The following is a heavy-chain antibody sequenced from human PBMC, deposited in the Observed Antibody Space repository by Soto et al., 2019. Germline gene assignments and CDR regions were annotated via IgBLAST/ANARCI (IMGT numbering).Heavy chain of an antibody. CDR3: ARGRYGDY. V-gene: IGHV1-18*01. CDR2: ISAHNGNT. J-gene: IGHJ4*02. D-gene: IGHD1-1*01. Sequence: QVHLVQSGAEVKKPGASVKVSCKASGYTFTSYGITWVRQAPGQGLEWMGWISAHNGNTDYAQKLQGRVIVTRDTTTITAYMELRSLRSGGTAVYYCARGRYGDYWGQGALVTVSS. CDR1: GYTFTSYG.